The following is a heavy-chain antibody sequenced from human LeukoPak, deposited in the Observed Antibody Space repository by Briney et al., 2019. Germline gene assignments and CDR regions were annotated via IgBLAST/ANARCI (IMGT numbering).Heavy chain of an antibody. CDR1: GYTFTSYD. V-gene: IGHV1-8*01. Sequence: GASVKVSCKASGYTFTSYDINWVRQATGQGLEWMGWMNPNSGNTGYAQKFQGRVTMTRNTSISTAYMELSSLRSEDTAVYYCARIGDFVVVPATRAYYYYGMDVWGQGTTVTVSS. J-gene: IGHJ6*02. CDR2: MNPNSGNT. CDR3: ARIGDFVVVPATRAYYYYGMDV. D-gene: IGHD2-2*01.